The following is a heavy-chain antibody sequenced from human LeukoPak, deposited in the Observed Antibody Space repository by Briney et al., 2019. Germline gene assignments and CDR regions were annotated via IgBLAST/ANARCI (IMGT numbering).Heavy chain of an antibody. J-gene: IGHJ4*02. V-gene: IGHV3-48*03. Sequence: GGSLRLSCAASGSTFSTYEMNWVRQVPGKGLEWVSYISGSGTTICYADSVKGRFAISRDNTKNSMYLQMNSLRAVDTAVYYCVSAYGGLLDYWGQGTLVTVSS. CDR3: VSAYGGLLDY. D-gene: IGHD3-16*01. CDR2: ISGSGTTI. CDR1: GSTFSTYE.